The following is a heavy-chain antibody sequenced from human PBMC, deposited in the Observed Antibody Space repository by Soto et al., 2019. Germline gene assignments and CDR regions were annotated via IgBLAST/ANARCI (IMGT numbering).Heavy chain of an antibody. Sequence: EVQLVESGGGLVQPGGSLRLSCVASGFSFTTSWMTWVRQAPGKGLEWVANIKRDGSKKNYLDSVKGRFTISRDNAESSLYLELNTLRGEDTAVYYCARDMSPSFSDTSFDVFEIWCQGTVVAVSS. CDR1: GFSFTTSW. CDR3: ARDMSPSFSDTSFDVFEI. CDR2: IKRDGSKK. V-gene: IGHV3-7*04. D-gene: IGHD1-26*01. J-gene: IGHJ3*02.